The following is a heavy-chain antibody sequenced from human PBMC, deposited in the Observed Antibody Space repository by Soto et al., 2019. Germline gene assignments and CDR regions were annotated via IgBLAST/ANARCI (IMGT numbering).Heavy chain of an antibody. J-gene: IGHJ4*02. CDR3: ARFVRWRQSNPPGIFDY. D-gene: IGHD2-15*01. Sequence: TLSLTCTVSGGSISSGNFYWNWIRQPPGKGLEWIGYIYYSGSTFYNPSLKSRITISVDTPRNQFSLKLSSVTAADTAVYYCARFVRWRQSNPPGIFDYWGQGTLVTVSS. V-gene: IGHV4-30-4*01. CDR1: GGSISSGNFY. CDR2: IYYSGST.